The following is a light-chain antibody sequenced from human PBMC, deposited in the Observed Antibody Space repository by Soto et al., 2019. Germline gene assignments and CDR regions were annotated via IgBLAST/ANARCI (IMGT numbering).Light chain of an antibody. CDR1: SSDVGGYNY. CDR3: CSYAGYYALV. CDR2: GVT. V-gene: IGLV2-11*01. Sequence: QSALTQPASVSGSPGQSITISCTGTSSDVGGYNYVSWYQQHPGKAPKLVIYGVTKRPSGVPDRFSGSKSGNTASLTISGLQTEDEGDYYCCSYAGYYALVFGEGTKLTVL. J-gene: IGLJ3*02.